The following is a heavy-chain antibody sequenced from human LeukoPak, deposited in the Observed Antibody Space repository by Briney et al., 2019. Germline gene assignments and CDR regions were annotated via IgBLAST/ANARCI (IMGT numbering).Heavy chain of an antibody. J-gene: IGHJ4*02. D-gene: IGHD2-2*02. CDR2: INTDGGST. CDR1: GFTFSSHW. Sequence: PGGSLRLSCAASGFTFSSHWMHWVRQAPGKGLVWVSRINTDGGSTTYADSVKGRFTISRDNAKNTLYLQMNSLRAEDTAVYYCGRGFSIVPAGIPDYWGLGTLVTVSS. V-gene: IGHV3-74*01. CDR3: GRGFSIVPAGIPDY.